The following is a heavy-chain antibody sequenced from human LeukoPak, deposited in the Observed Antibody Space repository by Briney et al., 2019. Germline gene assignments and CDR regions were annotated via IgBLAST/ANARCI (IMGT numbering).Heavy chain of an antibody. CDR2: IIPIFGTA. CDR3: ARQPPNWNYYFDY. V-gene: IGHV1-69*05. J-gene: IGHJ4*02. CDR1: GGTFSSYA. D-gene: IGHD1-7*01. Sequence: ASVKVSCKASGGTFSSYAINWVRQAPGQGLEWVGGIIPIFGTANYAQKFQGRVTITTGESTSTAYMELSSLRSEDTAVYYCARQPPNWNYYFDYWGQGTLVTVSS.